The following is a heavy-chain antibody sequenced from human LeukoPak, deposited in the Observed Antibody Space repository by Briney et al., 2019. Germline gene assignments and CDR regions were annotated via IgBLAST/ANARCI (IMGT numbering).Heavy chain of an antibody. CDR1: GYTFTNFG. V-gene: IGHV1-18*01. J-gene: IGHJ3*01. CDR2: ISDDDGNK. CDR3: AKARAGLLDAFDV. D-gene: IGHD2-15*01. Sequence: GGSVRVSCAASGYTFTNFGMNWVRQAPGQGLEWVGGISDDDGNKNYAQKVQGRVTMTTDKATSTAYMELRSLRSDDSGVYYCAKARAGLLDAFDVWGHGTLVTVSS.